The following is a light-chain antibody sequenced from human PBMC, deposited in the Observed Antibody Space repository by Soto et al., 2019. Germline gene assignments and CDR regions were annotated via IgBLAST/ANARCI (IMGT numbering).Light chain of an antibody. CDR1: QSVSSY. CDR3: QQRSNWPFIFT. V-gene: IGKV3-11*01. Sequence: EIVLTQSPATLSLSPGERATLSCRASQSVSSYLAWYQQKPGQAPRLLIYDASNRATGIPARFSRSGSGTDFTLTISSLEPEDFAVYYCQQRSNWPFIFTFGPGTKVDIK. J-gene: IGKJ3*01. CDR2: DAS.